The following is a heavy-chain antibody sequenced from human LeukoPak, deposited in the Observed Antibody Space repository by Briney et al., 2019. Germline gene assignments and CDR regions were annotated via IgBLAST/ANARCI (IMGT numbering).Heavy chain of an antibody. Sequence: SSETLSLTCTVSGGSISSYYWSWIRQPPGKGLEWIGYIYYSGSTSYSPSLKSRVTISVDTSKNQFSLKLSSVTAADTAVYYCATRYYYDSSGGFDHWGQGTLVTVSS. CDR2: IYYSGST. CDR1: GGSISSYY. V-gene: IGHV4-59*01. D-gene: IGHD3-22*01. CDR3: ATRYYYDSSGGFDH. J-gene: IGHJ5*02.